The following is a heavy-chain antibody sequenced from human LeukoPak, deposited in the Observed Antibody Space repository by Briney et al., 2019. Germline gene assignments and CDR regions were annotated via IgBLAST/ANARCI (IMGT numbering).Heavy chain of an antibody. CDR2: IIPIFGTA. D-gene: IGHD4-17*01. Sequence: ASVKVSCMASGGTFSSYAISWVRQAPGQGLEWMGGIIPIFGTANYAQKFQGRVTITADKSTSTAYMELSSLRSEDTAVYYCARARVDYGDYGDYFDYWGQGTLVTVSS. CDR3: ARARVDYGDYGDYFDY. CDR1: GGTFSSYA. J-gene: IGHJ4*02. V-gene: IGHV1-69*06.